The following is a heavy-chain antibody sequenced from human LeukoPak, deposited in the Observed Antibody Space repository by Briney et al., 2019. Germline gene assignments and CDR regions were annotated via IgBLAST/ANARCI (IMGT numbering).Heavy chain of an antibody. CDR2: IRQDGGEK. CDR1: GFTFSSYW. Sequence: GGSLRLSCAVPGFTFSSYWMNWGRQAPGNGLERVASIRQDGGEKSYVDSVKGRFTISRHNTKNSLYLQMSSLIADDTAVCYCARDGTASGLYFDLSGQETLVTVSS. V-gene: IGHV3-7*01. CDR3: ARDGTASGLYFDL. D-gene: IGHD6-13*01. J-gene: IGHJ4*01.